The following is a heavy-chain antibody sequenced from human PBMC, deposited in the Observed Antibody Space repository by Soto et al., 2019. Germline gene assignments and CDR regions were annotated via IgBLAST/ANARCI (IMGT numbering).Heavy chain of an antibody. J-gene: IGHJ4*02. Sequence: QLQLQESGPGLVKPSETLSPTCTVSGDSVSSGSYYWSWIRQPPGKGLEWIGYIYYSGSTNYNPYLMSRVTISVDTSKTQFSVKLSSVTAADEAVYYCERVSPLGDYFDYWGQGTLVTVSS. CDR3: ERVSPLGDYFDY. CDR1: GDSVSSGSYY. V-gene: IGHV4-61*01. CDR2: IYYSGST.